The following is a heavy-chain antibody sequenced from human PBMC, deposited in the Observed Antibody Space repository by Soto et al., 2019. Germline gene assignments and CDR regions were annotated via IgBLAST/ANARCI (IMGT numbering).Heavy chain of an antibody. J-gene: IGHJ6*03. CDR1: GGTFSSYT. CDR3: AAMVRGVSFYYYYMDV. CDR2: IIPILGIA. Sequence: SVKVSCKASGGTFSSYTISWVRQAPGQGLEWMGRIIPILGIANYAQKFQGRVTITADKSTSTAYMELSSLRSEDTAVYYCAAMVRGVSFYYYYMDVWGKGTTVTVSS. D-gene: IGHD3-10*01. V-gene: IGHV1-69*02.